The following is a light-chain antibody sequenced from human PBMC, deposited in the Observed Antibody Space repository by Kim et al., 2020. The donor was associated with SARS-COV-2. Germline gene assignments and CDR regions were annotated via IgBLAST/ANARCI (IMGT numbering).Light chain of an antibody. Sequence: EVVLTQSPGTLSLSPGERATLSCRASQSVSSANLAWYQQRSGQAPRLLIYGASTRATGIPDRFSGSGSGTDFTLTISRLEPEDFAVYCCQRYHSSPRTFGQGTKVDIK. CDR1: QSVSSAN. CDR2: GAS. V-gene: IGKV3-20*01. J-gene: IGKJ1*01. CDR3: QRYHSSPRT.